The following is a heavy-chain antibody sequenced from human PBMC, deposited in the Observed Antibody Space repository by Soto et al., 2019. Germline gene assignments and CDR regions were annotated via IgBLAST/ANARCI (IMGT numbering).Heavy chain of an antibody. CDR1: GFTFSDYA. CDR3: AREARFWTGSLDY. D-gene: IGHD3-3*01. J-gene: IGHJ4*02. V-gene: IGHV3-30*01. CDR2: ISYDGNNK. Sequence: GGSLRLSCAASGFTFSDYAMHWVRQAPGKGLEWVTVISYDGNNKHYADSVKGRFTIFRDNSKNTLFLQMNSLRDEDTAVYYCAREARFWTGSLDYWGQGTLVTVSS.